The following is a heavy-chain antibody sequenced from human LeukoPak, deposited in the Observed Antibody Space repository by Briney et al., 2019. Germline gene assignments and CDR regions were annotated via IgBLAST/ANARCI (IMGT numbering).Heavy chain of an antibody. CDR2: INTDGRNT. J-gene: IGHJ4*02. Sequence: GGSLKLSCAASAFTFTNNWLYWVRQAPGQGLVWVGRINTDGRNTSYAESVQGRFTMSRDTSKSTPYVQMTSRRAEDTAVYFCSSGDYVWGTYHYTLDYWGQGTLVTVSS. V-gene: IGHV3-74*01. CDR3: SSGDYVWGTYHYTLDY. D-gene: IGHD3-16*02. CDR1: AFTFTNNW.